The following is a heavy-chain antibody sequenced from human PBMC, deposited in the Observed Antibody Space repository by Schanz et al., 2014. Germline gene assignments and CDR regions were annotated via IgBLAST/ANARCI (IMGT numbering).Heavy chain of an antibody. D-gene: IGHD1-1*01. V-gene: IGHV3-33*01. J-gene: IGHJ4*02. CDR3: ARAHGNNWYGKGLDY. CDR1: GFTFSSYG. CDR2: IWSDGSTK. Sequence: QVQLVESGGGVVQPGRSLRLSCAASGFTFSSYGMHWVRQAPGKGLEWVAVIWSDGSTKYYADSVKGRFTISRDNSKNTLYLQMNSLRADDTAVYFCARAHGNNWYGKGLDYWGQGTLVTVSS.